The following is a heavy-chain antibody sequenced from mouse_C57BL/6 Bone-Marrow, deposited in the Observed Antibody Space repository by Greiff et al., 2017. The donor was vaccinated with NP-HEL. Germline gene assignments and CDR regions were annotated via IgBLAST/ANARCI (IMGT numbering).Heavy chain of an antibody. CDR1: GFTFSDSY. V-gene: IGHV5-12*01. J-gene: IGHJ4*01. D-gene: IGHD2-5*01. Sequence: EVKLQESGGGLVQPGGSLKLSCAASGFTFSDSYMYWVRQTPEKRLEWVAYISNGGGSTYYPDTVKGRFTISRDNAKNTLYLQMSRLKSEDTAMYYCARRGQSNYDYAMDYWGQGTSVTVSS. CDR2: ISNGGGST. CDR3: ARRGQSNYDYAMDY.